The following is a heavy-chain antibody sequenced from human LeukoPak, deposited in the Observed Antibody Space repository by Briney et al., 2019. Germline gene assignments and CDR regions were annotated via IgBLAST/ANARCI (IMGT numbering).Heavy chain of an antibody. CDR1: GGTFSSYA. D-gene: IGHD3-3*01. Sequence: SVKVSXKASGGTFSSYAISWVRQAPGQGLEWMGGIIPIFGTANYAQKFQGRVTITADESTSTAYMELSSLRSEDTAVYYCARHGYWSGLDRGWWYMDVWGKGTTVTVSS. V-gene: IGHV1-69*13. CDR2: IIPIFGTA. CDR3: ARHGYWSGLDRGWWYMDV. J-gene: IGHJ6*03.